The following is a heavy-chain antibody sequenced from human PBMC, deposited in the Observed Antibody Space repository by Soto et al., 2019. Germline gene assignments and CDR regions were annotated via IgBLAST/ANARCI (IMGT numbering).Heavy chain of an antibody. CDR1: GYTLTELS. D-gene: IGHD2-8*01. V-gene: IGHV1-24*01. CDR3: ATAKDIVLMGPYAFDI. J-gene: IGHJ3*02. CDR2: FGPEDGET. Sequence: ASVKVSCKVSGYTLTELSMHWVRQAPGKGLEWMGGFGPEDGETIYAQKFQGRVTMTEDTSTDTAYMELSSLRSEDTAVYYCATAKDIVLMGPYAFDIWGQGTMVTVSS.